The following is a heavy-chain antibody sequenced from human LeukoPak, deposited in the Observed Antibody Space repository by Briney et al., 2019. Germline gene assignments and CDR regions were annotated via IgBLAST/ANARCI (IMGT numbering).Heavy chain of an antibody. CDR1: GGSFSGYY. Sequence: SETLSLTCAVYGGSFSGYYWSWIRQPPGKGLEWIGEINHSGSTNYNPSLKSRVTISVDTSKNQFSLKLSSVTVADTAVYYCARDSSWYGPRWFDPWGQGTLVTVSS. J-gene: IGHJ5*02. CDR3: ARDSSWYGPRWFDP. CDR2: INHSGST. D-gene: IGHD6-13*01. V-gene: IGHV4-34*01.